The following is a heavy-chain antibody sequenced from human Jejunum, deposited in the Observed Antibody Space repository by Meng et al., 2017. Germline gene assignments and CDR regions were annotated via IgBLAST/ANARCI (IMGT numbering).Heavy chain of an antibody. V-gene: IGHV3-11*01. J-gene: IGHJ4*02. CDR3: ARGHWALDS. CDR1: GITFSDFY. Sequence: QVHLGASGGGLVKPGGSLRLSCAASGITFSDFYMSWVRQAPGKGLEWVSYINPSDTTTDYADSVKGRFTISRDHAKKSMYLQMNGLRVEDTAVYYCARGHWALDSWGQGTLVTVSS. CDR2: INPSDTTT. D-gene: IGHD7-27*01.